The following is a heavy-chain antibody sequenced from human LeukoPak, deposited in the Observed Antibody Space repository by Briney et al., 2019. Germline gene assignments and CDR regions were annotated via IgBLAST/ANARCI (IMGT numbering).Heavy chain of an antibody. CDR1: GGTFSSYA. D-gene: IGHD6-19*01. J-gene: IGHJ6*03. CDR3: ARAGRARGSIAVAGTRPSYYYYHMDV. Sequence: SVKVSCKASGGTFSSYAISWVRQAPGQGLEWMGGIIPIFGTANYAQKFQGRVTITTDESTSTAYMELSSLRSEDTAVYYCARAGRARGSIAVAGTRPSYYYYHMDVWGKGTTVTVSS. CDR2: IIPIFGTA. V-gene: IGHV1-69*05.